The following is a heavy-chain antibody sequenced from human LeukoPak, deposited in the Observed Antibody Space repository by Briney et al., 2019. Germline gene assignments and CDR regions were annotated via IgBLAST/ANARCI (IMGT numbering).Heavy chain of an antibody. D-gene: IGHD3-16*01. CDR2: INHSGST. V-gene: IGHV4-34*01. Sequence: MSSETLSLTCAVYGGSFSGYYWSWIRQPPGKGLEWIGEINHSGSTNYNPSLKSRVTISVDTSKNQFSLKLSSVTAADTAVYYCARRGTYVAYRRFAYGGQGPLVTAPS. CDR1: GGSFSGYY. J-gene: IGHJ4*02. CDR3: ARRGTYVAYRRFAY.